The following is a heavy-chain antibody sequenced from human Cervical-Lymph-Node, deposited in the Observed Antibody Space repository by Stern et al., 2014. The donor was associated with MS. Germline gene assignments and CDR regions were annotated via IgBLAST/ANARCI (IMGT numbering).Heavy chain of an antibody. Sequence: QVQLQESGPGLVKPSETLSLTCTVSGDSFRSGSYYWAWIRQPPGKGLEWIGTIYSSGNTYYNPSLKSRVSLSVVPSKSQFSLKLTSVTAADTAVYYCARHHDTSWTSFDFWGQGPLVTVSS. CDR3: ARHHDTSWTSFDF. V-gene: IGHV4-39*01. CDR1: GDSFRSGSYY. CDR2: IYSSGNT. D-gene: IGHD3/OR15-3a*01. J-gene: IGHJ4*02.